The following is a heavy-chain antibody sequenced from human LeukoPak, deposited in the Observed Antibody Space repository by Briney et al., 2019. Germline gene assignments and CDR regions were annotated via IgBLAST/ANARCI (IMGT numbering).Heavy chain of an antibody. CDR3: ARPRGGGSHDDFDY. J-gene: IGHJ4*02. Sequence: GGSLRLSCVASGFSFSTYSMNWVRRAAGKGLEWVSYVSSSASTKYYADSVEGRFTVSRDNAKNSLYLQMNSLRAEDSGVYYCARPRGGGSHDDFDYWGQGTLVTVSS. CDR2: VSSSASTK. CDR1: GFSFSTYS. D-gene: IGHD1-26*01. V-gene: IGHV3-48*01.